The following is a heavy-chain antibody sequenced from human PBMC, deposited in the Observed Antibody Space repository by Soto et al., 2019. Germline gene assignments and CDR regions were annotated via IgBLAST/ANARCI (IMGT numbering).Heavy chain of an antibody. CDR2: IRSKANNYAT. D-gene: IGHD6-6*01. Sequence: GGSLRLSCAASGFTFSDSTMHWVRQASGKGLEWVGRIRSKANNYATAYAASVKGRFTISRDDSKNTAYLQMNSLKTEDTAVYYCTVSSSSGYWGQGTLVTGLL. J-gene: IGHJ4*02. CDR3: TVSSSSGY. V-gene: IGHV3-73*01. CDR1: GFTFSDST.